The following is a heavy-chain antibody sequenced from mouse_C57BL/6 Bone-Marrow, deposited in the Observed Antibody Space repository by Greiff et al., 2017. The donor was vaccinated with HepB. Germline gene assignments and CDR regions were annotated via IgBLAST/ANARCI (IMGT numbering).Heavy chain of an antibody. CDR1: GYTFTSYW. CDR3: GRSAYGRTPLAY. V-gene: IGHV1-55*01. J-gene: IGHJ3*01. CDR2: IYPGSGST. Sequence: VQLQQPGAELVKPGASVKMSCKASGYTFTSYWITWVKQRPGQGLEWIGDIYPGSGSTNYNEKFKSKATLTVDTSSSTAYMQLSSLTSEDSAVYYCGRSAYGRTPLAYWGQGTLVTVSA. D-gene: IGHD1-1*01.